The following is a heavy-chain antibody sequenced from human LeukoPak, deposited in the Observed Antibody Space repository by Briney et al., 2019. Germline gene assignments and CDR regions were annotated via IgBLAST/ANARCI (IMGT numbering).Heavy chain of an antibody. CDR3: AKDLRRIVGATKGMDV. Sequence: GGSLRLSCAASGFTFSSYGMHWVCQAPGKGLEWVAFIRYDGSNKYYADSVKGRFTISRDNSKNTLYLQMNSLRAEDTAVYYCAKDLRRIVGATKGMDVWGKGTTLTVSS. CDR2: IRYDGSNK. V-gene: IGHV3-30*02. D-gene: IGHD1-26*01. J-gene: IGHJ6*03. CDR1: GFTFSSYG.